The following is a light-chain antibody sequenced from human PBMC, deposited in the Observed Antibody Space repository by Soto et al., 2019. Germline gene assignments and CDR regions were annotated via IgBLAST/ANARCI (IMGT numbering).Light chain of an antibody. CDR3: CSYAGSSTHVV. Sequence: QSVLTQPASVSGSPGQSITISCTGTSSDVGSYNLVSWYQQHPGKAPKLMIYEVSKRPSGVSNRFSVSKSGNTASLTISGLQAEDEADYYCCSYAGSSTHVVFGGGTKLTVL. V-gene: IGLV2-23*02. J-gene: IGLJ2*01. CDR2: EVS. CDR1: SSDVGSYNL.